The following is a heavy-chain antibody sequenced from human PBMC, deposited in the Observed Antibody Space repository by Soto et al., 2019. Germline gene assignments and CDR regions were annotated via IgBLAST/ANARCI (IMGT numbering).Heavy chain of an antibody. Sequence: GGSLRLSCAASGFPFSTYWMSWVRQAPGRGPEWVSYIGSITSNKDYANSVKGRFTISRDNAKNTLYLQMNSLRDEDTAVYYCARGGAARPDYWGQGTLVTVSS. CDR2: IGSITSNK. CDR1: GFPFSTYW. J-gene: IGHJ4*02. V-gene: IGHV3-48*02. CDR3: ARGGAARPDY. D-gene: IGHD6-6*01.